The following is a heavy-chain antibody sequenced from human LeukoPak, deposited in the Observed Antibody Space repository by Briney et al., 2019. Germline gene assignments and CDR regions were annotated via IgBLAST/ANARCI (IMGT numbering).Heavy chain of an antibody. CDR3: ATARGSYYSYYYGMDV. Sequence: ASVKVSCKASGYTFTSYGISWGRQAPGQGLEWMGWISAYNGNTNYAQKLQGRVTMTTDTSTGTAYMELRSLRSDDTAVYYCATARGSYYSYYYGMDVWGQGTTVTVSS. J-gene: IGHJ6*02. D-gene: IGHD1-26*01. CDR2: ISAYNGNT. CDR1: GYTFTSYG. V-gene: IGHV1-18*01.